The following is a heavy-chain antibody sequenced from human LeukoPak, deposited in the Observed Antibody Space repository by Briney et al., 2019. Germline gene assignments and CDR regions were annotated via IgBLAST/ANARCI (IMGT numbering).Heavy chain of an antibody. V-gene: IGHV3-48*03. CDR1: GFTFSSYE. CDR2: ISSSGSTI. D-gene: IGHD4-17*01. CDR3: ARDPYNGYYGDDYYYYMDV. J-gene: IGHJ6*03. Sequence: PGGSLRLSCAASGFTFSSYEMNWVRQAPGKGLEWVSCISSSGSTIYYADSVKGRFTISRDNAKNSLSLQMNSLRAEDTAVYYCARDPYNGYYGDDYYYYMDVWGKGTTVTISS.